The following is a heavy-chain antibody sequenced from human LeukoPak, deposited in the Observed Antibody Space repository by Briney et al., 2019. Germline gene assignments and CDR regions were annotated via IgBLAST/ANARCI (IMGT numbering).Heavy chain of an antibody. D-gene: IGHD3-10*01. CDR1: GGSISSYY. CDR3: ARGRGSGTTAHWFDP. J-gene: IGHJ5*02. CDR2: IYTSGST. V-gene: IGHV4-4*07. Sequence: SETLSLTCTVSGGSISSYYWSWIRQPAGKGLEWIGRIYTSGSTNYNPSLKSRVTMSVDTSKNQFSLKLSSATAADTAVYYCARGRGSGTTAHWFDPWGQGTLVTVSS.